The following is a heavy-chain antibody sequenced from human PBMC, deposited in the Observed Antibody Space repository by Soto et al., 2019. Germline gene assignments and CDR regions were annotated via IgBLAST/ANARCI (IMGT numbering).Heavy chain of an antibody. J-gene: IGHJ6*02. V-gene: IGHV1-69*06. CDR3: ARGRFGHPRPYYYYGMDV. D-gene: IGHD3-10*01. Sequence: GASVKVSCKASGGTFSSYAISWVRQAPGQGLEWMGGIIPIFGTANYAQKFQGRVTITADKSTSTAYMELSSLRSEDTAVYYCARGRFGHPRPYYYYGMDVWGQGTTVTVSS. CDR1: GGTFSSYA. CDR2: IIPIFGTA.